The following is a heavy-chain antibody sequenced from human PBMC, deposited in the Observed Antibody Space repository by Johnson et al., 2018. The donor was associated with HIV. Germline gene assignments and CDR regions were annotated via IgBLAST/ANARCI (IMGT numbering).Heavy chain of an antibody. CDR3: ATDVVVVLAVTGTGAAFDI. V-gene: IGHV3-7*01. J-gene: IGHJ3*02. Sequence: VQLVESGGGLVQPGGSLRLSCAASGFTFSTYWMSWVRQAPGKGLEWVANIKEDGSEKYYVDSVKGRFTISRDNAKNSLYLQMNSLRAEDTAVYYCATDVVVVLAVTGTGAAFDIWGQGKMVTVSS. CDR2: IKEDGSEK. CDR1: GFTFSTYW. D-gene: IGHD2-15*01.